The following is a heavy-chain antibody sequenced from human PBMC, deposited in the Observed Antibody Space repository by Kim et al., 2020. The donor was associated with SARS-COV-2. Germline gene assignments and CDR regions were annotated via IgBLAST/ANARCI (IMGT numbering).Heavy chain of an antibody. CDR3: ARAGRVEPSFDY. CDR1: GFTFSSYS. J-gene: IGHJ4*02. D-gene: IGHD1-1*01. CDR2: ISSSSSYI. V-gene: IGHV3-21*01. Sequence: GGSLRLSCAASGFTFSSYSMNWVRQAPGKGLEWVSSISSSSSYIYYADSVKGRFTISRDNAKNSLYLQMNSLRAEDTAVYYCARAGRVEPSFDYWGQGTLVTVSS.